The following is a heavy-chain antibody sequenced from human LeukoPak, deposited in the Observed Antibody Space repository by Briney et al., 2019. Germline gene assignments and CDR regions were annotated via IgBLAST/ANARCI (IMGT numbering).Heavy chain of an antibody. CDR3: ARDRSSPFSYSSGWYNYDY. V-gene: IGHV3-23*01. CDR2: ISGSGGST. Sequence: GGSLRLSCAASGFTFSSYAMSWVRQAPGKGLEWVSAISGSGGSTYYADSVKGRFTISRDNAKNSLYLQMNSLRAEDTAVYYCARDRSSPFSYSSGWYNYDYWGQGTLVTVSS. D-gene: IGHD6-19*01. J-gene: IGHJ4*02. CDR1: GFTFSSYA.